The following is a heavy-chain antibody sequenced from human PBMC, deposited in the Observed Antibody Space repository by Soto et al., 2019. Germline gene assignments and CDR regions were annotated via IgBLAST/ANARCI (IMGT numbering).Heavy chain of an antibody. J-gene: IGHJ4*02. CDR1: GYTFTSYT. CDR2: INAGNGNT. CDR3: ARDRALMDTAMVTFDY. V-gene: IGHV1-3*01. D-gene: IGHD5-18*01. Sequence: ASVKVSCKASGYTFTSYTMHWVRQAPGQRLEWMGWINAGNGNTKYSQNFQGRVTMTRDTSTSTAYMELSSLRSEDTAVYYCARDRALMDTAMVTFDYWGQGTLVTVSS.